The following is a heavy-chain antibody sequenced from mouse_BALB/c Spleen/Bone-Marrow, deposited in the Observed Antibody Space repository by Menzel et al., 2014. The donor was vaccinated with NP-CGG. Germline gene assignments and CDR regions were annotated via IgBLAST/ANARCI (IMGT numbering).Heavy chain of an antibody. CDR2: VRLKSNNYAT. CDR3: ARGGSIYFDY. J-gene: IGHJ2*01. CDR1: GFTFSNYW. V-gene: IGHV6-6*02. Sequence: EVKLMESGGGLVQPGGSMKLSCVASGFTFSNYWMNWVRQSPEKGLEWVAEVRLKSNNYATLYAESVKGRFTISRDDSKSSVYLQMNNLRTEDTGIYYCARGGSIYFDYWGQGTTLTVSS. D-gene: IGHD1-1*01.